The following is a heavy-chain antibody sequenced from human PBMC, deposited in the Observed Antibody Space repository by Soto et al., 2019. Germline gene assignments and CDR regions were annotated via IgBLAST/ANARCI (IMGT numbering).Heavy chain of an antibody. CDR1: GFTFSNYA. CDR2: ISGGGGST. J-gene: IGHJ4*02. D-gene: IGHD2-2*01. CDR3: AILRYCSTISCPTFDY. Sequence: GGSLRLSCAASGFTFSNYAPTWVRQAPGKGLEWVSVISGGGGSTYYADSVKGRFTISRDDSKDTLYLQMNSLRADDTAVYYCAILRYCSTISCPTFDYWGQGTLVTVSS. V-gene: IGHV3-23*01.